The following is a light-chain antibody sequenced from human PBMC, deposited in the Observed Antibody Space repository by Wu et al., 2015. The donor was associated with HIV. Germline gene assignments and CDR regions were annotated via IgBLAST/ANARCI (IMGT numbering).Light chain of an antibody. CDR2: DAY. CDR1: QQVNRN. Sequence: EILMTQSPATLSVSPGERATPSCRASQQVNRNLAWYQQRPGQAPRLLIYDAYTRASGIPARFTGSGFGTDFTLTISGLRSDDVAVYYCQQYTNWPPLTFGGGPGWRS. J-gene: IGKJ4*01. V-gene: IGKV3-15*01. CDR3: QQYTNWPPLT.